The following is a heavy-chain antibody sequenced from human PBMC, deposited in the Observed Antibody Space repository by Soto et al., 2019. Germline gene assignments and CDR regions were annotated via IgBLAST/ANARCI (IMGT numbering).Heavy chain of an antibody. CDR3: AKSPPKGQRGWYGGGAFDI. CDR1: GFTFSSYA. Sequence: GGSLRLSCAASGFTFSSYAMSWVRQAPGKGLEWVSAISGSSGSTYYADSVKGRFTISRDNSKNTLYLQMNSLRAEDTAVYYCAKSPPKGQRGWYGGGAFDIWGQGTMVTVSS. D-gene: IGHD6-19*01. V-gene: IGHV3-23*01. CDR2: ISGSSGST. J-gene: IGHJ3*02.